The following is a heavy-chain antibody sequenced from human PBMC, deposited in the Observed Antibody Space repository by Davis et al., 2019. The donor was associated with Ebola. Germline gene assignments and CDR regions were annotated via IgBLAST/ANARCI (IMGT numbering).Heavy chain of an antibody. Sequence: ASVKVSCKASGYTFTGYYMHWVRQAPGQGLEWMGRINPNSGGTNYAQKFQGRVTITADKSTSTAYMELSSLRSEDTAVYYCARATNYWWFDPWGQGTLVTVSS. J-gene: IGHJ5*02. D-gene: IGHD4/OR15-4a*01. CDR3: ARATNYWWFDP. CDR2: INPNSGGT. CDR1: GYTFTGYY. V-gene: IGHV1-2*06.